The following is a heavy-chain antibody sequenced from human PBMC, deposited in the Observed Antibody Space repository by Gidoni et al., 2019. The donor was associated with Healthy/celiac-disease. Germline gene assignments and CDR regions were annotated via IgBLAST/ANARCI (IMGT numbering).Heavy chain of an antibody. CDR3: ASLYCSSTSCYDGGY. J-gene: IGHJ4*02. Sequence: QVQLVQSGAEVKKPGASVKVSCTASGYTFTSYDINWVRQATGQGLEWMGGMNPNSGNTGYAQKFQGRVTMTRNTSISTAYMELSSLRSEDTAVYYCASLYCSSTSCYDGGYWGQGTLVTVSS. CDR1: GYTFTSYD. D-gene: IGHD2-2*01. CDR2: MNPNSGNT. V-gene: IGHV1-8*01.